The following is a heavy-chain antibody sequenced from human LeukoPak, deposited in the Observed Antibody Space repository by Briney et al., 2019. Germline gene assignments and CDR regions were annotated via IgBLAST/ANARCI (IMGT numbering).Heavy chain of an antibody. Sequence: SETLSLTCAVSGGSISSSNWWSWVRQPPGKGLEWIGEIYHSGSTNYNPFLKSRVTISVDKSKNQFSLKLSSVTAADTAVYYCARTVQFSYYYYYYMDVWGKGTTVTVSS. D-gene: IGHD4-11*01. J-gene: IGHJ6*03. V-gene: IGHV4-4*02. CDR2: IYHSGST. CDR3: ARTVQFSYYYYYYMDV. CDR1: GGSISSSNW.